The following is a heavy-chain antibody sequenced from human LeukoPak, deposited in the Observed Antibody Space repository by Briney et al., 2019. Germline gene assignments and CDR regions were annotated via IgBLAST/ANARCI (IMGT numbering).Heavy chain of an antibody. CDR3: ARTVGNRPDC. J-gene: IGHJ4*02. CDR2: SWYDGSKS. V-gene: IGHV3-33*01. D-gene: IGHD1-26*01. CDR1: GYRFSDHG. Sequence: QTGGSLRLSCTASGYRFSDHGIHWVRQAPGKGLEWVAISWYDGSKSYFVDSVKGRFTISRDNSKNLVYLQMNSLTAEDTAVYYFARTVGNRPDCWGQGTLVTVSS.